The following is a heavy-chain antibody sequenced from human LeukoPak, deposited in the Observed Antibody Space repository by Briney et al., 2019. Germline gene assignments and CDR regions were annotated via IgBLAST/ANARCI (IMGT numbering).Heavy chain of an antibody. V-gene: IGHV4-38-2*01. CDR3: ARAAGVGATTASPAYYYYMDV. CDR1: GYSINSNYY. J-gene: IGHJ6*03. Sequence: SETLSLTCGVSGYSINSNYYWGWIRQPPGKGLEWIGSFYHSGNTHYNPSLKSRVTISVDTSKNKFSLKLSSVTAADTAVYYCARAAGVGATTASPAYYYYMDVWGKGTTVTVSS. CDR2: FYHSGNT. D-gene: IGHD1-26*01.